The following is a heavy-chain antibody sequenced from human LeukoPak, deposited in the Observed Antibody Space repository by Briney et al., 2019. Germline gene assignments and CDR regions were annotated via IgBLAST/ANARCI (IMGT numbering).Heavy chain of an antibody. CDR3: ARALVRATMVWYFDL. J-gene: IGHJ2*01. CDR1: DGSSSSSS. Sequence: PSETLSLTCTVSDGSSSSSSWNWIRQPPEKGLEWIGYTYYSGSTKYNPSLESRVTISVDTSKNQFSLNLSSVTAADTAVYYCARALVRATMVWYFDLWGRGTLVTVSS. V-gene: IGHV4-59*12. CDR2: TYYSGST. D-gene: IGHD5-12*01.